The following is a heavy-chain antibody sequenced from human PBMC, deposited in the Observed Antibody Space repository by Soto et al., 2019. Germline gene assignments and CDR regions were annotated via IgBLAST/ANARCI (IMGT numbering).Heavy chain of an antibody. CDR1: GGSITSSGYY. V-gene: IGHV4-31*03. CDR3: ARGGGSTKVDY. Sequence: QVQLQESGPGLVKPSQTLSLTCTVSGGSITSSGYYWSWIRQHPGEGLEWIGFTSNSGSTSYNPSXKXXVTISVDTSSNQFSQNLKAVADAGTAVYYCARGGGSTKVDYWGQGTLVTVSP. D-gene: IGHD2-2*01. J-gene: IGHJ4*02. CDR2: TSNSGST.